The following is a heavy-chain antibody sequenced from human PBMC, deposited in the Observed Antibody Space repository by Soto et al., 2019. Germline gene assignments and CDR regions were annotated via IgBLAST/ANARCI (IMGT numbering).Heavy chain of an antibody. Sequence: LSLTCAGDGGSFSGYYGSWIRQPPGKVVGWVGGSNHSGSTNYNPSLKIRGTISVDTSKNRVALKLSSVTAADTAVYYCARGRIAAGGRAYYYYGMDVWGPGTTLTVSS. CDR2: SNHSGST. V-gene: IGHV4-34*01. J-gene: IGHJ6*02. CDR3: ARGRIAAGGRAYYYYGMDV. CDR1: GGSFSGYY. D-gene: IGHD6-6*01.